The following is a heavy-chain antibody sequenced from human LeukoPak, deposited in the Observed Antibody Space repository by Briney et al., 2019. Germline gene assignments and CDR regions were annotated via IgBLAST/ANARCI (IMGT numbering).Heavy chain of an antibody. D-gene: IGHD2-15*01. V-gene: IGHV1-24*01. CDR1: GYTLSELS. J-gene: IGHJ4*02. CDR2: FDPEDGET. CDR3: ARDGSCSGGSCYPLPFDY. Sequence: ASVKVSCKVSGYTLSELSMHWVRQAPGKGLEWMGGFDPEDGETIYAQKFQGRVTMTEDTSTDTAYMELRSLRSDDTAVYYCARDGSCSGGSCYPLPFDYWGQGTLVTVSS.